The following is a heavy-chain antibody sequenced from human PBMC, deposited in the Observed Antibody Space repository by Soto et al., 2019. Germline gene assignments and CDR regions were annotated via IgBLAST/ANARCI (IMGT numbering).Heavy chain of an antibody. CDR3: VSQRTTVPTQAYFDY. CDR1: GGSVTNSSYY. J-gene: IGHJ4*02. Sequence: SETLSLTCTVSGGSVTNSSYYGGWIRQSPGKGLEWIGSVYYRGRSYSKSSVKSRVTISVDTSKNRFSLSLNSVTASDTAVYLCVSQRTTVPTQAYFDYWGPGALVT. V-gene: IGHV4-39*01. D-gene: IGHD4-17*01. CDR2: VYYRGRS.